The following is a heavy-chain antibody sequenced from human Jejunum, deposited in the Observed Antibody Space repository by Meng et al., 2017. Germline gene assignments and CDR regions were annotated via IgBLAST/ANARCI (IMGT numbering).Heavy chain of an antibody. D-gene: IGHD3-10*01. CDR2: VYSSGSI. CDR3: ARDTTVVRGVIFDY. Sequence: SETLSLTCTVSGDSISSYYWSWIRQPAGKGLEWIGRVYSSGSINHNPSFKSRVTMSVDTSKNQFSLKMSSVTAADTAVYYCARDTTVVRGVIFDYWGQGRLVTVSS. V-gene: IGHV4-4*07. J-gene: IGHJ4*02. CDR1: GDSISSYY.